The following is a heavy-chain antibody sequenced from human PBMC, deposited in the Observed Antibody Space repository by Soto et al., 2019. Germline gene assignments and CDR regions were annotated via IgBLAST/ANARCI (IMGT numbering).Heavy chain of an antibody. CDR2: IYSGGST. D-gene: IGHD4-17*01. V-gene: IGHV3-66*01. J-gene: IGHJ4*02. CDR3: ARTVTTAYYFDY. Sequence: EVQLVESGGGLVQPGGSLRLSCAASGFTVSSNYMSWVRQAPGKGLEWVSVIYSGGSTYYADSVKGRFTISRDNSKNTLYLQMNSLRAEDTAVYYCARTVTTAYYFDYWGQGTLVTVSS. CDR1: GFTVSSNY.